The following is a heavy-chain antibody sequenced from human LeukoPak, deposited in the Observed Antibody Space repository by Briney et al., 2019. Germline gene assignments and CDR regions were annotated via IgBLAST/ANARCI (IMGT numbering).Heavy chain of an antibody. V-gene: IGHV3-7*03. Sequence: GGSLRLSCAASGFTFSSYWMSWVRQAPGEGLEWVANIKQDGSEKYYVDSVKGRFTISRDNAKNSLYLQMNSLRAEDTAVYYCARERITMVRGVKATRGYGMDVWGKGTTVTVSS. CDR2: IKQDGSEK. CDR3: ARERITMVRGVKATRGYGMDV. CDR1: GFTFSSYW. J-gene: IGHJ6*04. D-gene: IGHD3-10*01.